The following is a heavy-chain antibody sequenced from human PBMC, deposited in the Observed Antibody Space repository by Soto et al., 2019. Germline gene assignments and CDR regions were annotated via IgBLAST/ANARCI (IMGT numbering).Heavy chain of an antibody. CDR3: ARERRAITIFGVVIKYYFDY. Sequence: QVQLQQWGAGLLKPSETLSLTCAVYGGSFSGYYWSWIRQPPGKGLEWIGEINHSGSTNYNPSLKSRVTISVDTSKNQFSLKLSSVTAADTAVYYCARERRAITIFGVVIKYYFDYWGQGTLVTVSS. CDR1: GGSFSGYY. J-gene: IGHJ4*02. D-gene: IGHD3-3*01. V-gene: IGHV4-34*01. CDR2: INHSGST.